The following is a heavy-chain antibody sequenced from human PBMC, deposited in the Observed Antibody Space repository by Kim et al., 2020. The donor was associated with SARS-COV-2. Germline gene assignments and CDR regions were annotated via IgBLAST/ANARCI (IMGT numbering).Heavy chain of an antibody. CDR1: GFTFGDFA. Sequence: GGSLRLSCTASGFTFGDFAMSWFRQAPGKGLEWVGFIRSKAYGGTTEYAASVKGRFTISRDDSKSIAYLQMNSLKTEDTAVYYCTRRYSPYYYDSSGYYHFDYWGQGTLVTDSS. V-gene: IGHV3-49*03. D-gene: IGHD3-22*01. CDR3: TRRYSPYYYDSSGYYHFDY. CDR2: IRSKAYGGTT. J-gene: IGHJ4*02.